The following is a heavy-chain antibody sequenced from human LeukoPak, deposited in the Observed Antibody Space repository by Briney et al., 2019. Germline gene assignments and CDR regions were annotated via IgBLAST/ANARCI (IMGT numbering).Heavy chain of an antibody. D-gene: IGHD6-19*01. CDR3: ARTSSGWAPPQPAWYFDL. CDR1: GLTFSSYT. Sequence: PGGSLRLSCAASGLTFSSYTMNWVRQATGKGQEWVSYISSTSSYINYADSVKGRFTISRDNAKNSLYLQMNSLRGEDTAVYYCARTSSGWAPPQPAWYFDLWGRGTLVTVSS. V-gene: IGHV3-21*01. CDR2: ISSTSSYI. J-gene: IGHJ2*01.